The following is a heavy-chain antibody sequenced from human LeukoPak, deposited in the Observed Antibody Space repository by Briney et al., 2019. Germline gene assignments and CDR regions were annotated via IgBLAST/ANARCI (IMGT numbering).Heavy chain of an antibody. CDR3: AKPLVAVTPYYFDY. D-gene: IGHD5-12*01. V-gene: IGHV3-23*01. J-gene: IGHJ4*02. Sequence: GGPLRLSCAASGFIFRNYAMSWVRQAPGKGLEWVSALSDNSATSYYLDSVKGRFTISRDNSKNTLYLQMNSLSAEDTAVYYCAKPLVAVTPYYFDYWGQGILVTVSS. CDR2: LSDNSATS. CDR1: GFIFRNYA.